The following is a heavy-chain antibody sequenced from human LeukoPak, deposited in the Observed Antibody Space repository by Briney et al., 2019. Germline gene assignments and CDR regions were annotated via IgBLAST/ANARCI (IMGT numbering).Heavy chain of an antibody. CDR3: ARLAFCTNAVCFSNYYYSMDV. J-gene: IGHJ6*03. CDR2: IYPGDSDT. CDR1: GFRFSNFW. Sequence: PGESLKISCKGSGFRFSNFWIGWVRQMPGKGLEWMGIIYPGDSDTRYSPSFQGQVTISADKSISTAYLQWSSLKASDTAMYYCARLAFCTNAVCFSNYYYSMDVWGRGTTVTVSS. V-gene: IGHV5-51*01. D-gene: IGHD2-8*01.